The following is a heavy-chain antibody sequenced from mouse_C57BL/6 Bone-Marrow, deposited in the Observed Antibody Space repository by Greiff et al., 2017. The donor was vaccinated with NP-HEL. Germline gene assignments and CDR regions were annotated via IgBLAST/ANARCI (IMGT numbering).Heavy chain of an antibody. CDR2: ISSGSSTI. CDR1: GFTFSDYG. V-gene: IGHV5-17*01. D-gene: IGHD1-1*01. J-gene: IGHJ1*03. CDR3: ARGELRDWYFDV. Sequence: EVKLVESGGGLVKPGGSLKLSCAASGFTFSDYGMHWVRQAPEKGLEWVAYISSGSSTIYYADTVKGRFTISRDNAKNTLFLQMTSLRSEDTAMYYCARGELRDWYFDVWGTGTTVTVSS.